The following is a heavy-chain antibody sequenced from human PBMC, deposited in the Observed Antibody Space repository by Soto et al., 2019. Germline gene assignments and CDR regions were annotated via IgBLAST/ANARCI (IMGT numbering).Heavy chain of an antibody. CDR3: AKESDCSSTSCPQGIDY. CDR2: ISYDGSNK. Sequence: GGSLRLSCAASGFTFSSYGMHWVRQAPGKGLEWVAVISYDGSNKYYADSVKGRFTISRDNSKNTLYLQMNSLRAEDTAVYYCAKESDCSSTSCPQGIDYWGQGTLVTVSS. V-gene: IGHV3-30*18. J-gene: IGHJ4*02. D-gene: IGHD2-2*01. CDR1: GFTFSSYG.